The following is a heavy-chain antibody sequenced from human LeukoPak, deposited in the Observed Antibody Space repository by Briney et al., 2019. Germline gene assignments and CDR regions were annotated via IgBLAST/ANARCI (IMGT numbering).Heavy chain of an antibody. V-gene: IGHV3-21*01. Sequence: GGSLRLSCAASGFTFSSYSMNWVRQAPGKGLEWVSSISSSSSYIYYADSVKGRFTISRDNAKNSLYLQMNSLRVEDTAVYYCARDFGYCSSTSCYDYYGTDVWGQGTTVTVSS. CDR2: ISSSSSYI. CDR1: GFTFSSYS. J-gene: IGHJ6*02. CDR3: ARDFGYCSSTSCYDYYGTDV. D-gene: IGHD2-2*01.